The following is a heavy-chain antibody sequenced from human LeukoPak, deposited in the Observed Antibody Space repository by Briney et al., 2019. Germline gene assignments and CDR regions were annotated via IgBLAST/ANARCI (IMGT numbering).Heavy chain of an antibody. CDR2: ISSSSSTI. D-gene: IGHD2-2*02. CDR1: GFTFSSYS. V-gene: IGHV3-48*04. Sequence: GGSLRLSCAASGFTFSSYSMNWVRQAPGKGLEWVSYISSSSSTIYYADSVKGRFTISRDNAKNSLYLQMNSLRAEDTAVYYCARLDIVVVPAAIHAAFDYWGQEPWSPSPQ. CDR3: ARLDIVVVPAAIHAAFDY. J-gene: IGHJ4*01.